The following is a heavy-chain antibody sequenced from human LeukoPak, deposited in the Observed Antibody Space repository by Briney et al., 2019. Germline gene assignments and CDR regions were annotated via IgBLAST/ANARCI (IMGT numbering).Heavy chain of an antibody. CDR2: ISGSGGST. V-gene: IGHV3-23*01. CDR1: GFTFSSYA. D-gene: IGHD1-26*01. Sequence: PGGFLRLSCAASGFTFSSYAMSWVRQAPGKGLEWVSAISGSGGSTYYADSVKGRFTISRDNSKNTLYLQMNSLRAEDTAVYYCAKSFFGSYPDLPSWFDYWGQGTLVTVSS. CDR3: AKSFFGSYPDLPSWFDY. J-gene: IGHJ4*02.